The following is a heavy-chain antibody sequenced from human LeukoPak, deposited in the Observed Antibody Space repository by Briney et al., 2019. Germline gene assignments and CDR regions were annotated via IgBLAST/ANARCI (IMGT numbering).Heavy chain of an antibody. Sequence: GGSLRLSCAASGFTFSSYEMNWVRQAPGKGLEWVSYISSSGSTIYYADSVKGRFTISRDNAKNSLYLQMNSLRAEDTAVYYCAKDLSGSIFDYWGQGTLVTVSS. D-gene: IGHD1-26*01. V-gene: IGHV3-48*03. J-gene: IGHJ4*02. CDR1: GFTFSSYE. CDR2: ISSSGSTI. CDR3: AKDLSGSIFDY.